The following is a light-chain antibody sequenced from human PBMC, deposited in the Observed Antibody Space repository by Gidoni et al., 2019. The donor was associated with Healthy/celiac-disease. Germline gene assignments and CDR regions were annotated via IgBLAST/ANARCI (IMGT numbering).Light chain of an antibody. Sequence: SYELTQPPSVSVSPGQTARITCSGGALPKQYAYWYQQKPGQAPVLVIYKDSERPSGIPERFSGSSSGTTVTLTISGVQAEDEADYYCQSADSSGVVFGGGTKLTVL. CDR3: QSADSSGVV. V-gene: IGLV3-25*03. CDR1: ALPKQY. CDR2: KDS. J-gene: IGLJ2*01.